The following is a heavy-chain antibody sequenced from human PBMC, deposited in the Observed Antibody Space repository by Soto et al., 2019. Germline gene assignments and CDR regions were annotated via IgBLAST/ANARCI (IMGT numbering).Heavy chain of an antibody. D-gene: IGHD2-2*01. V-gene: IGHV3-23*01. J-gene: IGHJ4*02. Sequence: GGSLRLSCVASGFTFSSYAMTWVRQAPGKGLEWVSSIYGSGGGAYYADSVKGRFIISRDNSKNTLYLQMNSLRAEDTAVYYCAKTFYIAVVPAALRPSDCWGQGTLVTVSS. CDR1: GFTFSSYA. CDR3: AKTFYIAVVPAALRPSDC. CDR2: IYGSGGGA.